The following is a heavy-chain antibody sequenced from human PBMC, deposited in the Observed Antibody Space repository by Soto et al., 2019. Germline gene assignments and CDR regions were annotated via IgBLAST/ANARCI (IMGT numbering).Heavy chain of an antibody. CDR2: IKSKADYGTI. V-gene: IGHV3-15*07. CDR3: TTGLTNYYIIRDY. D-gene: IGHD3-9*01. Sequence: EVQLVESGGDLVKPGESLRLACAVSGLTVTDTWMNWVRQAPGKGLEWVGRIKSKADYGTIDYAAPENGRFIISVDESENTLFLQMNGLKTEDTAVYYCTTGLTNYYIIRDYWGQGTLVSVSS. CDR1: GLTVTDTW. J-gene: IGHJ4*02.